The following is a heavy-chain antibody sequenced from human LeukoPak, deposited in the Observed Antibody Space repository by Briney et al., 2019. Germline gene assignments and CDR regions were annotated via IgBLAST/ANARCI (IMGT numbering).Heavy chain of an antibody. D-gene: IGHD3-10*01. Sequence: GGSLRLSCAASGFTFSSYWMHWVRQPPGKGLEWVANIKEDGGRKHYVDSVGGRFTISRDNTKNSLYLQMNSLRAEDTAVYYCARDSVASGSLDYWGQGALVTVSS. CDR1: GFTFSSYW. CDR3: ARDSVASGSLDY. CDR2: IKEDGGRK. J-gene: IGHJ4*02. V-gene: IGHV3-7*01.